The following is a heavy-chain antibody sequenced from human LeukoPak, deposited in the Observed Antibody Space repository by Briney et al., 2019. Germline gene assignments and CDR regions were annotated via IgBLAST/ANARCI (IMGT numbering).Heavy chain of an antibody. CDR3: VKVGDSGYGEYYQH. V-gene: IGHV3-64D*06. CDR1: GFTFSSYG. CDR2: ISSAGVTT. J-gene: IGHJ1*01. D-gene: IGHD5-12*01. Sequence: GGSLRLSCAASGFTFSSYGMHWVRQAPGEGLQYVSAISSAGVTTYYADSVRGRFTISRDNSKNTLYLQMSSLRAEGTALYYCVKVGDSGYGEYYQHWGQGTLVTVSS.